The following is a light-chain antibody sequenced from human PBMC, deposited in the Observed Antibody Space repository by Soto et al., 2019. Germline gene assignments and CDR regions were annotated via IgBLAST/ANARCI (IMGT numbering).Light chain of an antibody. V-gene: IGKV3-11*01. Sequence: EIVLTQSPATLSLSPGETATLSCRASQSVSSYLAWYQQKPGQAPRLLIYDASNRATGIPARFSGSESGADFTLTISSLEPEDFAVYYCQLRSNWPAVTFGGGTKVEIK. CDR2: DAS. J-gene: IGKJ4*01. CDR3: QLRSNWPAVT. CDR1: QSVSSY.